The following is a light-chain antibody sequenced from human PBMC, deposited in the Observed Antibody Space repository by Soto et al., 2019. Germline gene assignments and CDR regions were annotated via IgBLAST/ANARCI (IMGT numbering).Light chain of an antibody. CDR3: QQGFSPVLT. V-gene: IGKV1-39*01. CDR2: GAS. J-gene: IGKJ4*01. Sequence: DIQMTQSPSSLSVSVGDRVTITCRASQTISASLNWFQQKAGQSPQLLIHGASNLQTGVPSRFSGSGSGTDFTLTITDLQTEDSATYFCQQGFSPVLTFGGGTKVDI. CDR1: QTISAS.